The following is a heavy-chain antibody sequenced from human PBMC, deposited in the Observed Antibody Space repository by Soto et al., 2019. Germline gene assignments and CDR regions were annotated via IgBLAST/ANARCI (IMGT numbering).Heavy chain of an antibody. J-gene: IGHJ3*02. V-gene: IGHV1-3*01. D-gene: IGHD3-9*01. CDR1: GYTFASYA. CDR3: ARNPGYDAFDI. CDR2: INAGNGNT. Sequence: ASVKVSCKDSGYTFASYAMHWVRQAPGQRLEWMGWINAGNGNTKYSQKFQGRVTITRDTSASTAYMELSSLRSEDTAVYYCARNPGYDAFDIWGQGTMVTVSS.